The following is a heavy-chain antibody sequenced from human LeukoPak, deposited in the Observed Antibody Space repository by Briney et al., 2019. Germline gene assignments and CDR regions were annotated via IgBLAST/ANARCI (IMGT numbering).Heavy chain of an antibody. J-gene: IGHJ4*02. Sequence: GGSLRLSCAASGFTFSSYEMNWVRQAPGKGLEWVSYISSSGSTIYYADSVNGRFTISRDNAKNSLYLQMNSLRAEDTAVYYCARSTIVVVPAATNYFDYWGQGTLVTVSS. CDR1: GFTFSSYE. CDR3: ARSTIVVVPAATNYFDY. V-gene: IGHV3-48*03. D-gene: IGHD2-2*01. CDR2: ISSSGSTI.